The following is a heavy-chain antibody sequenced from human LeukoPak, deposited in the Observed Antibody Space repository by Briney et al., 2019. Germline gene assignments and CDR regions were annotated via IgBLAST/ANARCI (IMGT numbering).Heavy chain of an antibody. J-gene: IGHJ6*02. CDR1: GFTFSSYA. CDR3: ARDYFPPVLAVAGKDYYYGMDV. V-gene: IGHV3-30-3*01. Sequence: PGGSLRLSCAASGFTFSSYAMHWVRQAPGKGLEWVAVISYDGSNKYYADSVKGRFTISRDNSKNTLYLQMNSLRAEDTAVYYCARDYFPPVLAVAGKDYYYGMDVWGQGTTVTVSS. D-gene: IGHD6-19*01. CDR2: ISYDGSNK.